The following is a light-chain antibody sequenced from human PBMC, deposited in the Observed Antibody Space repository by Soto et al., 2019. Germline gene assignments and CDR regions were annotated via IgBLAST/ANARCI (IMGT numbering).Light chain of an antibody. Sequence: DIVLMQSPGTLTLSPGERATLSCRASESVSSNYLAWYQQKPGQAPRLLIYAASSRATGIPDRFSGSGSGTDFTLTISRLEPEDLAVYFCQQYGTSPYTFGQGTKVDIK. CDR1: ESVSSNY. CDR3: QQYGTSPYT. J-gene: IGKJ2*01. CDR2: AAS. V-gene: IGKV3-20*01.